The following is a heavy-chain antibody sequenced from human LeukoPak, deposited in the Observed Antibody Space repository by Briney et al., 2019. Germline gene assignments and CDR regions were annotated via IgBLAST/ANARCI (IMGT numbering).Heavy chain of an antibody. CDR2: ISYDGSNK. Sequence: GRSLRLSCAASGFTFSSYAMHWVRQAPGKGLEWVAVISYDGSNKYYADSVKGRFTISRDNSKNTLYLQMNSLRAEDTAVYYCARDASGDYYMDVWGKGTTVTVSS. CDR1: GFTFSSYA. D-gene: IGHD3-10*01. J-gene: IGHJ6*03. CDR3: ARDASGDYYMDV. V-gene: IGHV3-30*04.